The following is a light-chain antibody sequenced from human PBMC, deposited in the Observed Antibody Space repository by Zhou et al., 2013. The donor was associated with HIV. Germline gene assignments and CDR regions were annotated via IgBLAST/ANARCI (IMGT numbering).Light chain of an antibody. J-gene: IGLJ2*01. Sequence: QSALTQPASVSGSPGQSITISCTGTTSDVGAYNYVSWYQQHPGKVPKLIIYDVINRPSGVSNRFSGSKSGNTASLTIFGLQSEDEADYYCSSYTTTDTVVFGGGTKVTVL. CDR3: SSYTTTDTVV. CDR1: TSDVGAYNY. V-gene: IGLV2-14*03. CDR2: DVI.